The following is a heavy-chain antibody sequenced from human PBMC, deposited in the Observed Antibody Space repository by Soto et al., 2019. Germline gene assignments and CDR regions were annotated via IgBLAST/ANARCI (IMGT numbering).Heavy chain of an antibody. V-gene: IGHV4-59*01. D-gene: IGHD7-27*01. CDR3: ARGDWGRAAFDI. CDR2: IYYSGST. Sequence: SETLSLTCTVSGGSISSYYWSWIRQPPGKGLEWIGYIYYSGSTNYNPSLKSRVTISVDTSKNQFSLKLSSVTAADTAVYYCARGDWGRAAFDIWGQGTMVTVSS. J-gene: IGHJ3*02. CDR1: GGSISSYY.